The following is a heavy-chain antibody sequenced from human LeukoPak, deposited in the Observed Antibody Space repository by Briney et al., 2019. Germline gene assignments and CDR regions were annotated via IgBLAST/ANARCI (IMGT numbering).Heavy chain of an antibody. Sequence: SETLSLTCNVSGASMSSNYWSWIRQPPGKGLEWIGYIYHSGNTNYSPSLESKVTMSVDESKNQFSLRVHFVSAADTAVYYCASTRRAAVAGRFDSWGQGTLVTVSS. V-gene: IGHV4-4*09. CDR2: IYHSGNT. CDR3: ASTRRAAVAGRFDS. J-gene: IGHJ4*02. D-gene: IGHD6-19*01. CDR1: GASMSSNY.